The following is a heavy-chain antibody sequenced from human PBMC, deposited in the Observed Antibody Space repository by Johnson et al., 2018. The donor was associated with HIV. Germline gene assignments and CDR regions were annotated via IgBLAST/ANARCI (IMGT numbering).Heavy chain of an antibody. D-gene: IGHD3-3*01. J-gene: IGHJ3*02. CDR2: IWYDGREK. V-gene: IGHV3-33*06. CDR1: GFTFSTYG. CDR3: AKRGRTYYDFWSGYSGDAFDI. Sequence: QVQLVESGGGVVQPGRSLRLSCAASGFTFSTYGMHWVRQAPGKGLEWVALIWYDGREKDYADSVKGRFTISRVNSKNTLYLQMNSLRDEDTAVYYCAKRGRTYYDFWSGYSGDAFDIWGQGTLVTVSS.